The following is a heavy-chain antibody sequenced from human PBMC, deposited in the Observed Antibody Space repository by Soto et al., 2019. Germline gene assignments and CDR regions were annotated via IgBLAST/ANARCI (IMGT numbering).Heavy chain of an antibody. D-gene: IGHD5-12*01. Sequence: GASVKVSCKASGYTFTSYYMHWVRQAPGQGLEWMGIINPSGGSTSYAQKFQGRVTMTRDTSTSTVYMELSSLRSEDTAVYYCARLCLRYSGYDCVGYWGQGTLVTVSS. CDR1: GYTFTSYY. V-gene: IGHV1-46*03. CDR3: ARLCLRYSGYDCVGY. J-gene: IGHJ4*02. CDR2: INPSGGST.